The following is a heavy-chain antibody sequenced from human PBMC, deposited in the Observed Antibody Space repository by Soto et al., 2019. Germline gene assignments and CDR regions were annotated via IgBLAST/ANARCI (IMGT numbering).Heavy chain of an antibody. D-gene: IGHD3-22*01. J-gene: IGHJ4*02. CDR3: ARDRLRGYDNSGFYS. CDR2: INPSNGNS. CDR1: GYSFTYYG. Sequence: QVQLVQSGAELRNRGASVKVSCQASGYSFTYYGINWVRQAPGQGLEWMAWINPSNGNSNYAQKFDDRLTVTTATSTNTVYMELRSLQSDDTAIYYCARDRLRGYDNSGFYSWGQGTLVSVSS. V-gene: IGHV1-18*01.